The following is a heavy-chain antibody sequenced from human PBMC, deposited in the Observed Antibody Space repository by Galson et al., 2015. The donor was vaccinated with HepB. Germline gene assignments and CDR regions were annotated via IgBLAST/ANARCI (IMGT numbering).Heavy chain of an antibody. J-gene: IGHJ3*02. D-gene: IGHD4-17*01. Sequence: AVKVACKVSGYTRSDFSMHWVRQAPARGLEWMGGFDPEDGETIYAQKFQGRVTMTEDTSTDTAYMELSSMRSDDTAVYYCVIQGGGDYFFTFDTWGRGTLVTVSS. CDR2: FDPEDGET. CDR1: GYTRSDFS. CDR3: VIQGGGDYFFTFDT. V-gene: IGHV1-24*01.